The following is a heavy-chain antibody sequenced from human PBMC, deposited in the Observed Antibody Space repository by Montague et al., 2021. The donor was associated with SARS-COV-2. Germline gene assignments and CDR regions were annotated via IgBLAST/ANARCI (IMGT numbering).Heavy chain of an antibody. CDR3: AREGFYYYCSGPYNFDY. J-gene: IGHJ4*02. CDR1: GGSISSSSYY. V-gene: IGHV4-39*07. D-gene: IGHD2-15*01. CDR2: IYYSGST. Sequence: SETLSLTCTVSGGSISSSSYYWGWIRQPPGKGLEWIGSIYYSGSTYYNPSLKSRVTMSVDTSENQFSLKLSSVTAADKAVYYCAREGFYYYCSGPYNFDYWGQGTLVTVSS.